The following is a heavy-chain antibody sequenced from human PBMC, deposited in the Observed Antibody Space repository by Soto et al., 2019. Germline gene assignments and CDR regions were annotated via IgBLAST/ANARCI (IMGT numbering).Heavy chain of an antibody. CDR2: MNPNSGNT. CDR3: ETGLGYSRYDQDDAFDL. V-gene: IGHV1-8*01. CDR1: GYTFTSYD. Sequence: ASVKVSCKASGYTFTSYDINWVRQATGQGLEWMGWMNPNSGNTGYAQKFQGRVTMTRNTSISTAYMELSSLRSEDTAVYYCETGLGYSRYDQDDAFDLWGQGTMVNVS. D-gene: IGHD5-12*01. J-gene: IGHJ3*01.